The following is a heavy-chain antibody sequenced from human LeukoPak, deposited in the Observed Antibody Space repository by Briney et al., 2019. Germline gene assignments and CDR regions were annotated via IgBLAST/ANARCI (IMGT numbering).Heavy chain of an antibody. Sequence: GGSLRLSCAASGFTFSSYRMNWVRQAPGKGLEWVSYISSSSSTIYYADSVKGRFTISRDNAKNSLYLQMNSLRGEDTAVDYCARDRSYYGSGIGYYMDVWGKGTTVTVSS. CDR2: ISSSSSTI. CDR1: GFTFSSYR. CDR3: ARDRSYYGSGIGYYMDV. J-gene: IGHJ6*03. D-gene: IGHD3-10*01. V-gene: IGHV3-48*01.